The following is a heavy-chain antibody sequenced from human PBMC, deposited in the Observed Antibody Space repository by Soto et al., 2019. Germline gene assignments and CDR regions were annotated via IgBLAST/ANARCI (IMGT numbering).Heavy chain of an antibody. Sequence: QVQLVESGGGVVQPGRSLRLSCAASGFTFSSYGMHWVRQAPGKGLEWVAVISYDGSNKYYADSVKGRFTISRDNSKNTLYLQMNSLRAEDTAVYYCARAPPNWVYFDYWGQGTLVTVSS. CDR3: ARAPPNWVYFDY. V-gene: IGHV3-30*03. CDR1: GFTFSSYG. CDR2: ISYDGSNK. D-gene: IGHD3-16*01. J-gene: IGHJ4*02.